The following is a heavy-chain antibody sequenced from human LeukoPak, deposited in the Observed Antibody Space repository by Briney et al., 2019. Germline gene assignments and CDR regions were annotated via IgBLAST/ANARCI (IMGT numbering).Heavy chain of an antibody. CDR2: VSGGGGPSIF. CDR1: GFTLSDYA. J-gene: IGHJ4*02. D-gene: IGHD5-24*01. Sequence: PGGSLRLSCAASGFTLSDYAMSWVRQAPGKGVEWVSTVSGGGGPSIFYYADSLKGRFTISRHNSKKPLYLQMNSLRPEDTAVYYCAAGDGYNVGAYWGQRTLVAVSS. CDR3: AAGDGYNVGAY. V-gene: IGHV3-23*01.